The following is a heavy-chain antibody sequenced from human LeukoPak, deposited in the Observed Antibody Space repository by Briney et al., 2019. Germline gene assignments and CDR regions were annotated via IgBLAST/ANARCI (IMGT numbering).Heavy chain of an antibody. J-gene: IGHJ6*02. CDR2: IKGDGSST. CDR1: GFTFNSYV. CDR3: ARGNYHAMDV. Sequence: GGSLRLSCAASGFTFNSYVMSWVRQAPGEGLVCVSLIKGDGSSTTYADSVKGRFTISRDNAKNTVYLQMNSLRAEDTAVYYCARGNYHAMDVWGQGTTVTVSS. V-gene: IGHV3-74*01.